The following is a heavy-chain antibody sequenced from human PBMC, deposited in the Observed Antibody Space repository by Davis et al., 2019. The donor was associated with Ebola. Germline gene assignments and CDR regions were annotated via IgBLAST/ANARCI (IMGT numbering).Heavy chain of an antibody. Sequence: SETLSLTCAVYGGSFSGYYWSWIRQPPGKGLEWIGEINHSGSTNYNPSLKSRVTISVDTSKNQFSLKLSSVTAADTAVYYCARGQWLLTWGQGTLVTVS. CDR1: GGSFSGYY. V-gene: IGHV4-34*01. CDR3: ARGQWLLT. D-gene: IGHD3-22*01. CDR2: INHSGST. J-gene: IGHJ5*02.